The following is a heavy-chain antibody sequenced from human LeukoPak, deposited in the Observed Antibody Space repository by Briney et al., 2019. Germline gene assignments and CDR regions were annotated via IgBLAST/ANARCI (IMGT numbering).Heavy chain of an antibody. D-gene: IGHD5-24*01. J-gene: IGHJ4*02. CDR2: IYHSGST. CDR1: GGSISSYY. CDR3: ARGRRDGYNLEYFDK. V-gene: IGHV4-38-2*02. Sequence: SETLSLTCTVSGGSISSYYWGWIRQPPGKGLEWIGSIYHSGSTYYNPSLKSRVTISVDTSKNQFSLKLSSVTAADTAVYYCARGRRDGYNLEYFDKWGQGTLVTVSS.